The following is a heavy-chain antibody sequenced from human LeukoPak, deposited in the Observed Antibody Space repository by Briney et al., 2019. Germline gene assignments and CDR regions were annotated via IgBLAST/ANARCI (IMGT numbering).Heavy chain of an antibody. Sequence: GGSLRLSCAGSGFTFTNFAMTWVRQAPGKGLEWVSGISWNSGSIGYADSVKGRFTISRDNAKNSLYLQMNSLRAEDTALYYCAKDILVGCSSTSCPGPLDYWGQGTLVTVSS. CDR1: GFTFTNFA. V-gene: IGHV3-9*01. J-gene: IGHJ4*02. D-gene: IGHD2-2*01. CDR3: AKDILVGCSSTSCPGPLDY. CDR2: ISWNSGSI.